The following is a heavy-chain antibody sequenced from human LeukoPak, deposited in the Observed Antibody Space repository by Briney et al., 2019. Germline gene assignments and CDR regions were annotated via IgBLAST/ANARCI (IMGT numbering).Heavy chain of an antibody. Sequence: GESLKISCKGSGYSFTSYWIGWVRQMPGKGLEWMGIIYPGDSDTRYSPSFQGQVTISADKSISTAYLQWSSLKASDTAMYYCARSPPAYYDILTGPEYYFDYWGQRTLVTVSS. J-gene: IGHJ4*02. CDR2: IYPGDSDT. D-gene: IGHD3-9*01. V-gene: IGHV5-51*01. CDR3: ARSPPAYYDILTGPEYYFDY. CDR1: GYSFTSYW.